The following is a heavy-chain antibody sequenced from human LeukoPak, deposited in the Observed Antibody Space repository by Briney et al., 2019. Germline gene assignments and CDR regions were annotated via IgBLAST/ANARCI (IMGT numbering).Heavy chain of an antibody. V-gene: IGHV3-7*01. CDR3: ARENSQYQLLSHYYYCYYMDV. CDR2: IKQDGSEK. CDR1: GFTFSSYW. J-gene: IGHJ6*03. D-gene: IGHD2-2*01. Sequence: GGSLRLSCAASGFTFSSYWMSWVRQAPGKGLEWVANIKQDGSEKYYVDSVKGRFTISRDNAKNSLYLQMNSLRAEDTAVYYCARENSQYQLLSHYYYCYYMDVWGKGTTVTVSS.